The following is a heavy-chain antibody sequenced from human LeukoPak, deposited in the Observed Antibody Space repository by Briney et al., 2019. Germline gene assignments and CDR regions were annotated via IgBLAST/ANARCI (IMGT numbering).Heavy chain of an antibody. Sequence: SETLSLTCTVSSGSLSSFYWNWIRQPAGKGLEWVGRIYPSGSTDYNASLKSRVTMSVDTSKKQFSLKLNSVTAEDTAVYYCARSSGHDFDYWGQGILVTVSS. J-gene: IGHJ4*02. CDR3: ARSSGHDFDY. D-gene: IGHD5-12*01. CDR1: SGSLSSFY. V-gene: IGHV4-4*07. CDR2: IYPSGST.